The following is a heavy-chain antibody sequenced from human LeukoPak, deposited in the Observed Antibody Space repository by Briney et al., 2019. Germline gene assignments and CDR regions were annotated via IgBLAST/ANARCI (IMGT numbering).Heavy chain of an antibody. V-gene: IGHV3-48*03. J-gene: IGHJ6*03. CDR3: ARLSAYYYGSYFYYYMDV. D-gene: IGHD3-10*01. Sequence: GGSLRLSCAASGFTFSSYEMNWVRQAPGKGLEWVAYSSYSGSIIYYADSVKGRFTISGDNAKKSVYLHMSSLRAEDTALYYCARLSAYYYGSYFYYYMDVWGKGTTVTVSS. CDR1: GFTFSSYE. CDR2: SSYSGSII.